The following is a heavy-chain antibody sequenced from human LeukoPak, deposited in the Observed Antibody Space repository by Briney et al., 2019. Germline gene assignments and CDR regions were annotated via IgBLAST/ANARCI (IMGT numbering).Heavy chain of an antibody. CDR2: INHSGST. J-gene: IGHJ3*02. Sequence: PSETLSLTCTVSGGSIRSTSYYWSWIRQPPGKGLEWIGEINHSGSTNYNPSLKSRVTISVDTSKNQFSLKLSSVTAADTAVYYCARVGGEYCSSTSCYLDAFDIWGQGTMVTVSS. CDR3: ARVGGEYCSSTSCYLDAFDI. D-gene: IGHD2-2*01. V-gene: IGHV4-39*07. CDR1: GGSIRSTSYY.